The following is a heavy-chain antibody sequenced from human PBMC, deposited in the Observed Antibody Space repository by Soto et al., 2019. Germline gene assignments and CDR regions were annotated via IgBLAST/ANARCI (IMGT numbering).Heavy chain of an antibody. CDR1: GFTFSNAW. CDR2: IKSKTDGGTT. CDR3: TTEEVIRDYDFWSGYQPNWGFYGMDV. D-gene: IGHD3-3*01. Sequence: GGSLRLSCAASGFTFSNAWMNWVRQAPGKGLEWVGRIKSKTDGGTTDYAAPVKGRFTISRDDSKNTLYLQMNSLKTEDTAVYYCTTEEVIRDYDFWSGYQPNWGFYGMDVWGQGTTVTVSS. V-gene: IGHV3-15*07. J-gene: IGHJ6*02.